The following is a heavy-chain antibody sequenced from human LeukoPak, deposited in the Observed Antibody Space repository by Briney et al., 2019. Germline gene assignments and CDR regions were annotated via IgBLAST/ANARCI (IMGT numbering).Heavy chain of an antibody. J-gene: IGHJ4*02. CDR1: GGPISSTKYF. CDR3: ARLYYSGWNYFDH. V-gene: IGHV4-39*01. D-gene: IGHD6-19*01. Sequence: PSETLSLTCTVSGGPISSTKYFWGWIRQPPGKGLEWIGNIFYSGSTHYNTSLKSRLTISVDTSKNQFSLKLSSVAAADTAVYYCARLYYSGWNYFDHWGQGTLVTVSS. CDR2: IFYSGST.